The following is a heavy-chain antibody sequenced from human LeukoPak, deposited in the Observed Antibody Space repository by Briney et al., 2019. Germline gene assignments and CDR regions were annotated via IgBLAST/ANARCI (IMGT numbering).Heavy chain of an antibody. CDR3: ARDPWFGELSQGYYFDY. CDR2: ISYDGSNK. Sequence: GGSLRLSCAASGFTFSNYAMHWVRQAPGKGLEWVAVISYDGSNKYYADSLKGRFTISRDNSKNTLYLQMNSLRAEDTAVYCCARDPWFGELSQGYYFDYWGQGTLVTVSS. CDR1: GFTFSNYA. D-gene: IGHD3-10*01. V-gene: IGHV3-30-3*01. J-gene: IGHJ4*02.